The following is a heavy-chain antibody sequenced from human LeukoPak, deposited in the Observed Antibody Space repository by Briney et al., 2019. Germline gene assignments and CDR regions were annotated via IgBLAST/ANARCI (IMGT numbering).Heavy chain of an antibody. V-gene: IGHV3-7*01. CDR2: IKVDGSER. D-gene: IGHD1-7*01. J-gene: IGHJ4*02. Sequence: PGGSLRLSCAASGFTFSKTWMSWVRQAPGKGLEWVANIKVDGSERYYVDSVKGRFTISRDNAKNSLYLQMNSLRAEDTAIYYCARDWNYGFDYWSQGTLVTVSS. CDR1: GFTFSKTW. CDR3: ARDWNYGFDY.